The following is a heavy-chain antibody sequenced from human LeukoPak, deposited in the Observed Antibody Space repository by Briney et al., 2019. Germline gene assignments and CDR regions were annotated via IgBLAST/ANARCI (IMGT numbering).Heavy chain of an antibody. CDR1: GGTYSSYA. D-gene: IGHD3-16*02. CDR3: SSGGTYPDY. Sequence: SVKVSCKASGGTYSSYAISWVRQAPGQGLEWMGGIIPIFGTANYAQKFQGRVTMTRDTSISTAYMELSRLRSDDTAVYYCSSGGTYPDYWGQGTLVTVSS. V-gene: IGHV1-69*05. CDR2: IIPIFGTA. J-gene: IGHJ4*02.